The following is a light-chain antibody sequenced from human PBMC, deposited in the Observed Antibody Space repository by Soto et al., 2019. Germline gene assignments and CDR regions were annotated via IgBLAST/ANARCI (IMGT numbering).Light chain of an antibody. CDR1: QSVSSY. J-gene: IGKJ5*01. CDR3: QQRSNSIP. V-gene: IGKV3-11*01. Sequence: EIVLTQSPATLSLSPGERAPLSCRASQSVSSYLAWDQQKPGQAPRLLIYDASNRATGIPARFSGSGSGTDFTLTISRLEPEDFSVYYCQQRSNSIPFGQGTRLGIK. CDR2: DAS.